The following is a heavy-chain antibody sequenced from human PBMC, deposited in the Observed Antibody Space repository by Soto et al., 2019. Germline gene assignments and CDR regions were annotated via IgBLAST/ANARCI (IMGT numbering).Heavy chain of an antibody. CDR2: IDPSDSYT. J-gene: IGHJ3*02. CDR1: GYSFTSYW. Sequence: PGESLKLCCKGSGYSFTSYWISWVRQMPGKGLEWMGRIDPSDSYTNYSPSFQGHVTISADKSISTAYLQWSSLKASDTAMYYCARRGYCSSTSCHYAFDIWGQGTMVTVSS. CDR3: ARRGYCSSTSCHYAFDI. V-gene: IGHV5-10-1*01. D-gene: IGHD2-2*01.